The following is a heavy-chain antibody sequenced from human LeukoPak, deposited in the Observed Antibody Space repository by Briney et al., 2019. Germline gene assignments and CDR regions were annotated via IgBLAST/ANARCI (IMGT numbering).Heavy chain of an antibody. D-gene: IGHD6-6*01. CDR1: GFTFSSYA. V-gene: IGHV3-30*04. CDR2: ISYDGSNK. J-gene: IGHJ4*02. Sequence: GRSLRLSCAASGFTFSSYAMHWVRRAPGKGLEWVAVISYDGSNKYYADSVTGRFTISRDNSKNTLYLQMNSLRAEDTAVYYCARGAARIAARPAGWYFDYWGQGTLVTVSS. CDR3: ARGAARIAARPAGWYFDY.